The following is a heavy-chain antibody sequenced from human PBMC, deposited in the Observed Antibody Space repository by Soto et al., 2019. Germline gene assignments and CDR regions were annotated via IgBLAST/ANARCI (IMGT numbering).Heavy chain of an antibody. D-gene: IGHD3-16*01. V-gene: IGHV3-23*01. CDR3: ASCGPLVWGTGAHYYGMEV. Sequence: PGGSLGLSCVGSEFTFSLYVIGWVRQAPGKGPEWVSFISGSGASTYYADSVKGRFAISRDNSMNTVDLQMNNLRPEDTAIYSCASCGPLVWGTGAHYYGMEVWGPGNPVTVSS. CDR2: ISGSGAST. J-gene: IGHJ6*02. CDR1: EFTFSLYV.